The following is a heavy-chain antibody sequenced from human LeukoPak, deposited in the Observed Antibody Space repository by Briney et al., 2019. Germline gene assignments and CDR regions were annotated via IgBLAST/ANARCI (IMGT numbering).Heavy chain of an antibody. V-gene: IGHV1-46*01. D-gene: IGHD1-1*01. CDR2: INPSCGST. Sequence: GASVKVSCNASGYTFTSYYMHWERHAPGQGLEGMGIINPSCGSTSYSHKFQVRVTMTRDTYTGTVYMELSSLRSEDTAVYYCARVGRRGAFDMWGQGTMVTVSS. CDR1: GYTFTSYY. J-gene: IGHJ3*02. CDR3: ARVGRRGAFDM.